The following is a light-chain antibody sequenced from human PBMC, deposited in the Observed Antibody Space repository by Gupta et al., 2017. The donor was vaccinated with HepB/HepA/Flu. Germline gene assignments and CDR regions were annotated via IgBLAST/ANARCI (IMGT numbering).Light chain of an antibody. CDR1: SSDVGTYNL. J-gene: IGLJ2*01. CDR2: EVS. Sequence: QSALTQPASVSGAPGQSIPISCTGTSSDVGTYNLVSWYQQYPGKGPKLLIYEVSKRPSAIFYRFSGSKSGNTASLTISGLQAEDEADYYCAAGGSTFVVFGGGTKLTVL. V-gene: IGLV2-23*02. CDR3: AAGGSTFVV.